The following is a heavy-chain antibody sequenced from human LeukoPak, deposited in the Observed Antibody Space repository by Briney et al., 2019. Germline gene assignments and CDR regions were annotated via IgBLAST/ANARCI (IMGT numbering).Heavy chain of an antibody. V-gene: IGHV4-39*01. CDR1: GGSISTSNYY. J-gene: IGHJ6*03. Sequence: SETLSLTCTVSGGSISTSNYYWGWIRQPPGKGLEWIGNIFYSGSTYYSPSLRSRVTISVDTSKNQFSLRLSSVTAADTAVYYCARGIPPLYYYYYYMDVWGKGTTVTVSS. CDR3: ARGIPPLYYYYYYMDV. CDR2: IFYSGST.